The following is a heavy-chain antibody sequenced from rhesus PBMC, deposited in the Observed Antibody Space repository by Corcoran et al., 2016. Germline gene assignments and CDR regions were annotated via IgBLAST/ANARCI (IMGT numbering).Heavy chain of an antibody. V-gene: IGHV4S11*01. J-gene: IGHJ4*01. CDR2: IYGSGSST. Sequence: QVQLQESGPGLVKPLETLSLTCAVSGGSISRHSCSWIRQPPGKGLEWIGYIYGSGSSTNYNPALKSRVTLSVDTSKNQFSLKLSSVTAADTAVYYCASGVVVIDYWGQGVLVTVSS. CDR3: ASGVVVIDY. CDR1: GGSISRHS. D-gene: IGHD3-16*01.